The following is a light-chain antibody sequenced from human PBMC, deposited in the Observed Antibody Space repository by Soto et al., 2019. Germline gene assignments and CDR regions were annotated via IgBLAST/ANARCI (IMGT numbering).Light chain of an antibody. Sequence: DIVMTQTPLSLSVSPGQPASISCKSSQSLLRSDGKSSLYWYLQKPGQSPQLLIYGASTRLSGVPVRFRGCGSGPDFTLKISRVEAEDVGVYYCMQRIQLQESFGQGTKLEIK. CDR1: QSLLRSDGKSS. V-gene: IGKV2D-29*02. J-gene: IGKJ2*01. CDR3: MQRIQLQES. CDR2: GAS.